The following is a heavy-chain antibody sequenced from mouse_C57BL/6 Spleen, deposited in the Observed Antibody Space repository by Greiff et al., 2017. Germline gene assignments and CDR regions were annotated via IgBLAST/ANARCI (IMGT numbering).Heavy chain of an antibody. CDR3: TTLWMDYDGGWFAY. CDR1: GFNIKDDY. Sequence: VQLKQSGAELVRPGASVKLSCTASGFNIKDDYMHWVKQRPEQGLEWIGWIDPENGDTEYASKFQGKATITADPSSNTAYLQLSSLTSEDTAVYYCTTLWMDYDGGWFAYWGQGTLVTVSA. J-gene: IGHJ3*01. V-gene: IGHV14-4*01. CDR2: IDPENGDT. D-gene: IGHD2-4*01.